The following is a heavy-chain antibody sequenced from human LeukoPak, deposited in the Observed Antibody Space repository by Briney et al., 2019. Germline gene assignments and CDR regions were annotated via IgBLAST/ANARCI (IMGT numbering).Heavy chain of an antibody. CDR2: IYYSGST. Sequence: SETLSLTCTVSGGSISSYCWSWIRQPPGKGLEWIRYIYYSGSTNYNPSLKSRVTISVDTSKNQFSLRLSSVTAADTAVYYCARRRYSSRFDYWGQGTLVTVSS. J-gene: IGHJ4*02. CDR1: GGSISSYC. D-gene: IGHD6-13*01. CDR3: ARRRYSSRFDY. V-gene: IGHV4-59*01.